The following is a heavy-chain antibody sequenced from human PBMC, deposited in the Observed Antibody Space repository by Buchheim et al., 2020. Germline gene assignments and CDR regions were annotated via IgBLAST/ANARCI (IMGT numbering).Heavy chain of an antibody. CDR3: ARDLSDCSGGSCYSNYYYGMDV. CDR1: GFTFSSYA. Sequence: QVQLVESGGGVVQPGRSLRLSCAASGFTFSSYAMHWVRQAPGKGLEWVAVISYDGCNKYYADSVKGRFTISRDNSKNTLYLQMNSLRAEDTAVYYCARDLSDCSGGSCYSNYYYGMDVWGQGTT. V-gene: IGHV3-30*01. CDR2: ISYDGCNK. J-gene: IGHJ6*02. D-gene: IGHD2-15*01.